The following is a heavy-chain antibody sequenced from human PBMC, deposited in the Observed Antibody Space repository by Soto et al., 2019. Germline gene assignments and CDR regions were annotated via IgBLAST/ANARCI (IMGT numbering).Heavy chain of an antibody. V-gene: IGHV3-48*03. CDR1: GFIFSNFE. Sequence: GGSLRLSCAVSGFIFSNFEMNWVRQAPGKGLEWISYVSNSGTKSYADSVRGRFTISRDNTKDSLYLQMNSLRAEDTAVYYCARGDTSWYASFDYWGHGVLVTVSS. D-gene: IGHD6-13*01. CDR2: VSNSGTK. CDR3: ARGDTSWYASFDY. J-gene: IGHJ4*01.